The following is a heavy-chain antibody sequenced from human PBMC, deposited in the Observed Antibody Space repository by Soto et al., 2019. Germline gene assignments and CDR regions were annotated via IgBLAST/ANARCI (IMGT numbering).Heavy chain of an antibody. J-gene: IGHJ3*02. V-gene: IGHV4-34*01. Sequence: SETLSLTCAVYGGSFSGYYWSWIRQPPGKGLEWIGEINHSGSTNYNPSLKSRVTISVDTSKNQFSLKLSSVTAADTAVYYCARGRGRIVVVSQRAFDIWGQGTMVT. CDR1: GGSFSGYY. D-gene: IGHD3-22*01. CDR2: INHSGST. CDR3: ARGRGRIVVVSQRAFDI.